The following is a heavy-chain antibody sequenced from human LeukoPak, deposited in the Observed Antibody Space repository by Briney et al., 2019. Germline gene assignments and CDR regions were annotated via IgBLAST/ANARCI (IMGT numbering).Heavy chain of an antibody. D-gene: IGHD2-2*01. V-gene: IGHV3-7*03. Sequence: GGSLRLSCAASGFIFSSYWMSWVRQAPGKGLEWVANIKQDGSEKYYVDSVKGRFTISRDNAKNSLYLQMNSLRAEDTVVYYCRVVVVPAASDYYYGMDVWGKGTTVTVSS. CDR2: IKQDGSEK. CDR1: GFIFSSYW. J-gene: IGHJ6*04. CDR3: RVVVVPAASDYYYGMDV.